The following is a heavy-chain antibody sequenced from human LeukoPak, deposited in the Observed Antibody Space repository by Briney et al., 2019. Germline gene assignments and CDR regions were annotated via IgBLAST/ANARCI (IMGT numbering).Heavy chain of an antibody. CDR3: ARRAYSYGHYYYFDF. CDR1: GGSISGYS. CDR2: IYYTGSS. D-gene: IGHD5-18*01. J-gene: IGHJ4*02. Sequence: PSQTLSLTCTVSGGSISGYSWSWIRQPPGKGLEWIGYIYYTGSSNYNPSLKSRVSISLDTSKNHFSLRLSSVTAADTAVYYCARRAYSYGHYYYFDFWGQGTLVTVSS. V-gene: IGHV4-59*01.